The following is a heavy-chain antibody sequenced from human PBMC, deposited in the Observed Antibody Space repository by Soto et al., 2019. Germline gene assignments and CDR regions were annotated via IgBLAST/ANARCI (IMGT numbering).Heavy chain of an antibody. CDR3: AREGFNKIGGVVISRGLDP. D-gene: IGHD3-10*01. J-gene: IGHJ5*02. Sequence: SETLSLTCTVSGTSIRSYYWTWIRQSPGKGLEWIGHIYESETTNYNPSLKSRVTISVDKSKNQFSMNLNSVTAADTAVYYCAREGFNKIGGVVISRGLDPWGQGTLVPVSS. CDR2: IYESETT. CDR1: GTSIRSYY. V-gene: IGHV4-59*01.